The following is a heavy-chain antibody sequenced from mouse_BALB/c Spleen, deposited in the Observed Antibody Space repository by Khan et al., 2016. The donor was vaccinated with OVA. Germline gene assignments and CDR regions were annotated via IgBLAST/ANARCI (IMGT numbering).Heavy chain of an antibody. CDR1: GYTFTNYG. J-gene: IGHJ1*01. V-gene: IGHV9-3-1*01. D-gene: IGHD2-14*01. CDR2: INTYTGEP. CDR3: ARRKYRYDRHFDV. Sequence: QIQLVQSGPELKKPGETVKISCKASGYTFTNYGMNWVKQAPGKGLKWMGWINTYTGEPTYGDDFKGRFAFSLETSANTAYLQLNNLKNEDTATYFCARRKYRYDRHFDVWGAGTTVTVSS.